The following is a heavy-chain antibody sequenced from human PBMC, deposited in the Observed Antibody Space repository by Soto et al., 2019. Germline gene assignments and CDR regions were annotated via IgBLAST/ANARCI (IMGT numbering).Heavy chain of an antibody. D-gene: IGHD2-2*01. Sequence: ASVKVSCKASGYTFTTYDISWVRQAPGQGLEWMGRFSTYNGNTNYPQSLQGRLTLTTDTSTTTAYMELRSLRSDDTAVYYCARDQIYCSSTSCYSAPDYWGQGTLVTVSS. CDR1: GYTFTTYD. J-gene: IGHJ4*02. CDR3: ARDQIYCSSTSCYSAPDY. V-gene: IGHV1-18*01. CDR2: FSTYNGNT.